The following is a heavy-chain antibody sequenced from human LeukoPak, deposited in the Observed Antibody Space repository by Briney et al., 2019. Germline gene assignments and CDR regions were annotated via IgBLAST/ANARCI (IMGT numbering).Heavy chain of an antibody. CDR2: FDPEDGET. D-gene: IGHD2-15*01. CDR1: GYTLTELS. V-gene: IGHV1-24*01. CDR3: ATGRSYSLGEFDY. Sequence: ASVKVSCKVSGYTLTELSLHWVRQAPGKGLEWMGGFDPEDGETIYAQKFQGRVTMTEETSTDTAYMELSSLRSEDTAVYYCATGRSYSLGEFDYWGQGTLVTVSS. J-gene: IGHJ4*02.